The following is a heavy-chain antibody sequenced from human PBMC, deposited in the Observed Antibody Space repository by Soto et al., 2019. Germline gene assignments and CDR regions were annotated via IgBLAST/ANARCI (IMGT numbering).Heavy chain of an antibody. CDR2: ISYDGSNK. J-gene: IGHJ4*02. Sequence: QVQLVESGGGVVQPGRSLRLSCAASGFTFSSFGMHWVRQAPGKGLEWVAVISYDGSNKYYADSVKGRFTISRDNSKNRLYLQMNGLRAEDTAVYYCAKDRKRPSDCWRGCPGYWGQGTLVTVSS. D-gene: IGHD3-3*01. V-gene: IGHV3-30*18. CDR1: GFTFSSFG. CDR3: AKDRKRPSDCWRGCPGY.